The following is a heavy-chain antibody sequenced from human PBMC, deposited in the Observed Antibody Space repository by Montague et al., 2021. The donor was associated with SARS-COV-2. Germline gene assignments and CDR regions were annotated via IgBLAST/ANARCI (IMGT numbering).Heavy chain of an antibody. CDR3: AREDRWNWFDP. D-gene: IGHD5-24*01. CDR2: IYYRGST. Sequence: SETLSLTCTVSVGSINSDYWSWIRQPPGKGLEWIGYIYYRGSTNYNPSLKSRVTISVDTSKNQFSLKLISVTAADTAVYYCAREDRWNWFDPWGQGILVTVSS. J-gene: IGHJ5*02. CDR1: VGSINSDY. V-gene: IGHV4-59*01.